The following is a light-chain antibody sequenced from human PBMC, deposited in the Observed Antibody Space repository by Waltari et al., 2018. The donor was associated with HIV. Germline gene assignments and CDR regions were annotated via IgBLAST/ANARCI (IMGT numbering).Light chain of an antibody. CDR2: KTS. Sequence: DVQMTQSPSTLSASVGDRVTITCRASQNVVKWLAWYQQKPGKAPKLLIYKTSTLQTGVPSRFSGSGDGTDFTLTITSLQPDVFATYYCQQYNDYYTFGPGTKLEI. V-gene: IGKV1-5*03. J-gene: IGKJ2*01. CDR1: QNVVKW. CDR3: QQYNDYYT.